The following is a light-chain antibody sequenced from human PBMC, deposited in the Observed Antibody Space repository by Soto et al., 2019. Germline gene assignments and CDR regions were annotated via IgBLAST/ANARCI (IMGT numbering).Light chain of an antibody. Sequence: IVITKYPVTLSEPPADRATLSCRACQSISSNLAWYQQKPGQAPRLLMFRTSSRATGFPARFSGSGSGTEFNLTISSRQSEDFGVYYCQQYNNVSRATFGGGTKV. CDR2: RTS. CDR1: QSISSN. CDR3: QQYNNVSRAT. V-gene: IGKV3-15*01. J-gene: IGKJ4*01.